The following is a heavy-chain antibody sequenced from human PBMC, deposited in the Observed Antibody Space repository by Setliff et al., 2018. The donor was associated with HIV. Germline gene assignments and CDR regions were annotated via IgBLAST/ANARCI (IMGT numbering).Heavy chain of an antibody. CDR1: GGSISSGGYY. Sequence: PSETLSLTCTVSGGSISSGGYYWSWIRQHPGKGLEWIGYIYYSGSAYYSPSLKSRVTISVDTSKNQFSLKLSSVTAADTAVYYCARGATLLPGYSDRWEYFYMDVWGKGTTVTVSS. V-gene: IGHV4-31*03. J-gene: IGHJ6*03. CDR2: IYYSGSA. D-gene: IGHD5-12*01. CDR3: ARGATLLPGYSDRWEYFYMDV.